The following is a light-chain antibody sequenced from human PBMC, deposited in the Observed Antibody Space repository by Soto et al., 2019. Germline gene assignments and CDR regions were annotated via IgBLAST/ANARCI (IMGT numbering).Light chain of an antibody. CDR3: QQYNNWPLYT. V-gene: IGKV3-15*01. CDR2: GAS. J-gene: IGKJ2*01. CDR1: QSVSSN. Sequence: EIVMTQSPATLSVSPGERATLSCRASQSVSSNLAWYQQKPGQAPRLLIYGASTRATGIPARFSGSGSGTEFPLTISSLQSEDFAVYYCQQYNNWPLYTVGQGTKLEI.